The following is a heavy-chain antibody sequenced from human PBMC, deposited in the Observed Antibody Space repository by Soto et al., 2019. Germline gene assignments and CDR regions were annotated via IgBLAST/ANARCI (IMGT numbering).Heavy chain of an antibody. V-gene: IGHV6-1*01. J-gene: IGHJ1*01. Sequence: QVQLQQSGPGLVKPSQTLSLTCAISGDSVSSNDATWDWIRQSPSRGLEWLGRTYYRSRWQTDSAVSVKTRRXXHXNTSTTQASLQLNSVTPADTAVYYCSSLRGNTYCSSWGQRTLVTVSS. CDR2: TYYRSRWQT. CDR1: GDSVSSNDAT. D-gene: IGHD2-15*01. CDR3: SSLRGNTYCSS.